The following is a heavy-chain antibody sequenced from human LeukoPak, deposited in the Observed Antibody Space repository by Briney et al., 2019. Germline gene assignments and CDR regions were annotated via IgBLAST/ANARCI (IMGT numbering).Heavy chain of an antibody. Sequence: PGGSLRLSCAASGFTFISNVMSWVRQAPGKGLEWVSTISGSTSSTYYADSVKGRFTISRDNSKNTLYLQMNSLRAEDTAIYYCTKDRGVGDLLFIFGYWGQGTLVTVSS. J-gene: IGHJ4*02. CDR2: ISGSTSST. V-gene: IGHV3-23*01. CDR1: GFTFISNV. CDR3: TKDRGVGDLLFIFGY. D-gene: IGHD1-26*01.